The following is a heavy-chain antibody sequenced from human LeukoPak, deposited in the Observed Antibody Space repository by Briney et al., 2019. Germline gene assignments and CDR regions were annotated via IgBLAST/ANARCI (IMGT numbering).Heavy chain of an antibody. CDR3: ARDPRNVGLAP. Sequence: HTGGSLRLSCVASGFTFSSYGMHWVRQAPGKGLMYISRNNGDGSTTNYADVVKGRFTMSRDNVKNTLYLQMNSLRVEDTAVYYCARDPRNVGLAPWGQGTLVTVSS. CDR1: GFTFSSYG. CDR2: NNGDGSTT. D-gene: IGHD2-15*01. V-gene: IGHV3-74*01. J-gene: IGHJ5*02.